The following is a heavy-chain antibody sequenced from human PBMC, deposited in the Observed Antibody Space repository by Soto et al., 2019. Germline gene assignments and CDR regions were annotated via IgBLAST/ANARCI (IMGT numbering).Heavy chain of an antibody. CDR3: ARRSSSWALDY. Sequence: SSSSYYWGWIRQPPGKGLEWIGIIYYSGSTYYNPSLKSRVTISLDTSKNQFSLKLSSVTAADTAVYSCARRSSSWALDYWGQGTLVTVSS. D-gene: IGHD6-13*01. J-gene: IGHJ4*02. CDR1: SSSSYY. CDR2: IYYSGST. V-gene: IGHV4-39*01.